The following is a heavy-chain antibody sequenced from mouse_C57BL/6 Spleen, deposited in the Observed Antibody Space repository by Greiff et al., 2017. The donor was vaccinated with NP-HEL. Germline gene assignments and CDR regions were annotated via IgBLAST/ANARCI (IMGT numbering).Heavy chain of an antibody. CDR3: ARVDGY. V-gene: IGHV1-50*01. CDR1: GYTFTSYW. Sequence: VQLQQSGAELVKPGASVKLSCKASGYTFTSYWMQWVKQRPGQGLEWIGEIDPSDSYTNYNQKFKGKATLTVDTSSSTAYMQLSSLTSEDSAVYYCARVDGYWGQGTTLTVSS. CDR2: IDPSDSYT. D-gene: IGHD2-3*01. J-gene: IGHJ2*01.